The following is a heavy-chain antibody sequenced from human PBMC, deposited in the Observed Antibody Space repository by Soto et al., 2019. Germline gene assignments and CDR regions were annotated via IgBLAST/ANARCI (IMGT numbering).Heavy chain of an antibody. CDR1: GYTFTSSD. V-gene: IGHV1-8*01. CDR2: MNPNNSNT. D-gene: IGHD6-19*01. Sequence: QVQLVQSGAEVKKPGASVKVSCKASGYTFTSSDINWVRQATGQGLEWMGWMNPNNSNTGYAQEFQGRVTMTRDTSITTAYMELSSLTSDDTAIYYCATSGSGWYLYWGQGTLVTVSS. CDR3: ATSGSGWYLY. J-gene: IGHJ4*02.